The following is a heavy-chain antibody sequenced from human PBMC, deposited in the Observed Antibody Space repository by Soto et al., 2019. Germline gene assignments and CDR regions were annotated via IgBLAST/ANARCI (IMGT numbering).Heavy chain of an antibody. D-gene: IGHD4-4*01. J-gene: IGHJ4*02. CDR3: ARFGRTTVIITPDY. CDR2: INPNSGGT. CDR1: GYTFTGYY. Sequence: PRASVKVSCKASGYTFTGYYMHWVRQAPGQGLEWMGWINPNSGGTNYAQKFQGRVTMTRDTSISTAYMELSRLRSDDTAVYYCARFGRTTVIITPDYWGQGTLVTVSS. V-gene: IGHV1-2*02.